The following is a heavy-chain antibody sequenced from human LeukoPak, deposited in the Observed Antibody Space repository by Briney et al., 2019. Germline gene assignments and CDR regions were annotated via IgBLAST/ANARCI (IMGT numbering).Heavy chain of an antibody. D-gene: IGHD3-3*02. J-gene: IGHJ2*01. CDR2: IYSGATT. V-gene: IGHV3-53*01. CDR3: ARVGDHFHWNLDL. Sequence: GGSLRLSCAASGFSVSTKYMNWVRQAPGKGLEWVSIIYSGATTYYSDSVKGRFTISRDTSKNTVSLQMNSLRAEDTAVYFCARVGDHFHWNLDLWGRGTLVSVSS. CDR1: GFSVSTKY.